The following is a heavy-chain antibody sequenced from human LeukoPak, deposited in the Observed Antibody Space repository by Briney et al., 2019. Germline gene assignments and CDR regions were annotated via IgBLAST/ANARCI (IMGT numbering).Heavy chain of an antibody. V-gene: IGHV3-48*03. J-gene: IGHJ6*03. D-gene: IGHD2-15*01. CDR2: ISSSGSTI. CDR1: GFTFSSYE. CDR3: AGWWSAGNYYMDV. Sequence: PGGSLRLSCAASGFTFSSYEMNWVRQAPGKGLEWVSYISSSGSTIYYTDSVKGRFTISRDNAKNSLYLQMNSLRAEDTAVYYCAGWWSAGNYYMDVWGKGTTVTVSS.